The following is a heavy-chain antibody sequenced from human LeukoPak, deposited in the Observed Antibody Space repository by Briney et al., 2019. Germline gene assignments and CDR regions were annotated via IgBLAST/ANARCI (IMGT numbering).Heavy chain of an antibody. V-gene: IGHV4-59*01. CDR2: IYYSGST. Sequence: SETLSLTCTVSGGSLSNYYWSWIRQPPGKGLEWIGYIYYSGSTTYNPSLKSRATISVDTSKNQFSLRLSSVTAADTAMYYCTRGTMMVGPWGQGTLVTVSS. CDR1: GGSLSNYY. CDR3: TRGTMMVGP. D-gene: IGHD3-22*01. J-gene: IGHJ5*02.